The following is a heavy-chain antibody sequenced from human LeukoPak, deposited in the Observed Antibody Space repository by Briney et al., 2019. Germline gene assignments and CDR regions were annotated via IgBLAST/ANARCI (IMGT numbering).Heavy chain of an antibody. D-gene: IGHD3-9*01. CDR1: GFSLSNARMG. J-gene: IGHJ4*02. CDR3: ARIGWNYDILTGYYTKYYFDY. V-gene: IGHV2-26*01. CDR2: IFSNDEK. Sequence: SGPVLVKPAETLTLTCTVSGFSLSNARMGVSWIRQPPGKALEWLAHIFSNDEKSYSTSLKSRLTISKDTSKSQVVLTMTNMDPVDTATYNCARIGWNYDILTGYYTKYYFDYWGQGTLVTVSS.